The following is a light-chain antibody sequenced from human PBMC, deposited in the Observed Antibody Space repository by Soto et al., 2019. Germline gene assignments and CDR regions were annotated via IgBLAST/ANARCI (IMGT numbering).Light chain of an antibody. Sequence: QSVLTQPPSASGTPGQRVTISCSGSSSNIGSKTVNWYQQLPGTAPKLLIYSNYQRPSGVPDRFSGSKSVTSASLAISGLQSDDWAHYYCAAWDASLDGYVFGTGTKLTVL. V-gene: IGLV1-44*01. J-gene: IGLJ1*01. CDR3: AAWDASLDGYV. CDR2: SNY. CDR1: SSNIGSKT.